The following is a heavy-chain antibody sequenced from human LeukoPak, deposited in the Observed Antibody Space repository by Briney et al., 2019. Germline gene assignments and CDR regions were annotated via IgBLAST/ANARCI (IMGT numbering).Heavy chain of an antibody. Sequence: GGSLRLSCAASGFTFSDYYMSWIRQAPGKGLEWVSYISSSGSTIYYADSVKGRFTISRNNAKNSLYLQMNSLRAEDTAVYYCAREFSSGYYDYWGQGTLVTVSS. CDR3: AREFSSGYYDY. CDR1: GFTFSDYY. CDR2: ISSSGSTI. D-gene: IGHD3-22*01. J-gene: IGHJ4*02. V-gene: IGHV3-11*01.